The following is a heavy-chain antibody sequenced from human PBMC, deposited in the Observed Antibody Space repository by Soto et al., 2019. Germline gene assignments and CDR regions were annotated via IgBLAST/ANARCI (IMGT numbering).Heavy chain of an antibody. Sequence: QVQLVQSGAEVKKPGSSVKVSCKASGGTFSSYAISWVRQAPGQGLEWMGGIIPIFGTANYGQKFQGRVTIAADEPTSTAYMEPSSLRSEDTDVYYCARLKQGKGGAGIDYWGQGTLVSVSS. D-gene: IGHD3-10*01. CDR2: IIPIFGTA. V-gene: IGHV1-69*12. CDR3: ARLKQGKGGAGIDY. CDR1: GGTFSSYA. J-gene: IGHJ4*02.